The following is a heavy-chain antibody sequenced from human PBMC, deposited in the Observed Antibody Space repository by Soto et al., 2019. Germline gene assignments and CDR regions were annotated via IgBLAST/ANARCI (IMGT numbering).Heavy chain of an antibody. CDR2: ICYSGST. V-gene: IGHV4-39*01. J-gene: IGHJ5*02. D-gene: IGHD2-8*01. Sequence: QMQLQESGPGLVKPSETLSLTCTVSGGSISSSTYYWDWVRQPPGKGLEWIGRICYSGSTCYNPSLKSRVTISVDTSTNQFSLRVTSVTAADTAFSYCTRRRCRGVRPGYNWFDPWGQGTLVTVSS. CDR1: GGSISSSTYY. CDR3: TRRRCRGVRPGYNWFDP.